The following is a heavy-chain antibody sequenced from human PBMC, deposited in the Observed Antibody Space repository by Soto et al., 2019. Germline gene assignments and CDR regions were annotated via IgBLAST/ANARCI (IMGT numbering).Heavy chain of an antibody. Sequence: QVQLVQSGAEEKKPGASVKVSCKASGYTFTGYAMHWVRQAPGQRREWMGWINGGNGNTKYSQKFQGRVTITRDTSASTAYMELSSLRSEDTAVYYCARAVAVAADFDYWGQGTLVTVSS. D-gene: IGHD6-19*01. CDR3: ARAVAVAADFDY. J-gene: IGHJ4*02. CDR2: INGGNGNT. V-gene: IGHV1-3*05. CDR1: GYTFTGYA.